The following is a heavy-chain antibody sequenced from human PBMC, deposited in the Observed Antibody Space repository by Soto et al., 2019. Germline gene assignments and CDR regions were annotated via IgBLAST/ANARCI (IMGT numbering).Heavy chain of an antibody. CDR2: INSDGTIT. Sequence: EVQLVESGGALIQPGGSLRISCAASGFTFSPYWMFWVLQAPGKGRVWLSRINSDGTITDYVDPVRGQFTISRDNAETTLYLQLNSLRADDTAVYYCAREYYGSGIWGQGTLVTVSS. D-gene: IGHD3-10*01. CDR1: GFTFSPYW. CDR3: AREYYGSGI. J-gene: IGHJ4*02. V-gene: IGHV3-74*01.